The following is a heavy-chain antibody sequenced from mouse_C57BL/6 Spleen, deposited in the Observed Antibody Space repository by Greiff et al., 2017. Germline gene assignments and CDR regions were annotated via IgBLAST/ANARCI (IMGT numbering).Heavy chain of an antibody. V-gene: IGHV1-26*01. D-gene: IGHD4-1*01. CDR2: INPNNGGT. CDR3: ARRLGRPY. J-gene: IGHJ3*01. Sequence: VQLQQSGPELVKPGASVKISCKASGYTFTDYYMNWVKQSHGKSLEWIGDINPNNGGTSYNQKFKGKATLTVDKSSSTAYMELRSLTSEDSAVYYCARRLGRPYWGQGTLVTVSA. CDR1: GYTFTDYY.